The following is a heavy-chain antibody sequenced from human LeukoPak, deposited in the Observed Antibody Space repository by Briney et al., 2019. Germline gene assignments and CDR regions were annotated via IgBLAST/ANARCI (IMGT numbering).Heavy chain of an antibody. J-gene: IGHJ4*02. V-gene: IGHV1-24*01. CDR3: GTDTAMDLDY. CDR1: GYSLSELS. Sequence: ASVKVSCKVSGYSLSELSMHWVRQAPGIGLEWMGGFDPEDGETIYAQKFQGRVTMTEDTSTDTAYMELSSLRSEDTAVYYCGTDTAMDLDYWGQGTLVTVSS. D-gene: IGHD5-18*01. CDR2: FDPEDGET.